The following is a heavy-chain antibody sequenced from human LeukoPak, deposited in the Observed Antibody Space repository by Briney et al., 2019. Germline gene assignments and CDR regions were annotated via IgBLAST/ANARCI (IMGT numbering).Heavy chain of an antibody. CDR1: GDSASSNGAA. J-gene: IGHJ6*02. Sequence: SQTLSLTCAISGDSASSNGAAWNWIRQSPSRGLEWLGRTYYRSKWYHEYAVFVKSRITINPDTSKNQFSLQLNSVTPEDTAVYYCARAFTRAVAGDLYYYYYGMDVWGQGTTVTVSS. D-gene: IGHD6-19*01. V-gene: IGHV6-1*01. CDR3: ARAFTRAVAGDLYYYYYGMDV. CDR2: TYYRSKWYH.